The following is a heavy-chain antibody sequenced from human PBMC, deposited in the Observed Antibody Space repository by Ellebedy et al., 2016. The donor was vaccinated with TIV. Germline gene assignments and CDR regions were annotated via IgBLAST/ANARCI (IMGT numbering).Heavy chain of an antibody. D-gene: IGHD3-22*01. J-gene: IGHJ5*02. V-gene: IGHV3-48*03. CDR2: ISSSGSTI. CDR1: GFTFSSYE. CDR3: AGDTYYYDSSGYSNWFDP. Sequence: GESLKISCAASGFTFSSYEMNWVRQAPGKGLEWVSYISSSGSTIYYADSVKGRFTISRDNAKNSLYLQMNSLRAEDTAVYYCAGDTYYYDSSGYSNWFDPWGQGTLVTVSS.